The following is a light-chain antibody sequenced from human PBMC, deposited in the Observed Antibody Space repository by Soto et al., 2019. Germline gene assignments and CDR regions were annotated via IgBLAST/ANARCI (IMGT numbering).Light chain of an antibody. CDR2: GAS. Sequence: EVVLTQSPVTLSLAPGERATLSCRASQSVSGYLAWYQQKPGQPPRLLLYGASTRATGIPVRFRGSGSGTEFTLTISSLQSEDSAVYYCHQYNSWPRGTFGPGTKVDIK. J-gene: IGKJ3*01. CDR3: HQYNSWPRGT. CDR1: QSVSGY. V-gene: IGKV3-15*01.